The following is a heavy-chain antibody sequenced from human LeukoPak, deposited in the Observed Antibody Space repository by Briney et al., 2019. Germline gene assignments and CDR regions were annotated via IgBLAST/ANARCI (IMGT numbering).Heavy chain of an antibody. CDR1: GYTFTSYG. J-gene: IGHJ4*02. CDR3: ARVGDF. CDR2: ISGYNGKT. V-gene: IGHV1-18*01. D-gene: IGHD3-10*01. Sequence: GASVRVCCKASGYTFTSYGITWVRQAPGQGLEWMGWISGYNGKTNYAQKFQGRVTMTTDTSTNTAYMDLTSLTSDDTAVYYCARVGDFWDQGPLVTVSS.